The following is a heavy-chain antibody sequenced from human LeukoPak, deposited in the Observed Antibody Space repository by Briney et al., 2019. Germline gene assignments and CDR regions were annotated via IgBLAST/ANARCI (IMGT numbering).Heavy chain of an antibody. D-gene: IGHD6-19*01. CDR3: AKGWQWLALDY. CDR2: ISWNSGSI. V-gene: IGHV3-9*01. Sequence: GGSLILSCAASGFTFDDYAMHWVRQAPGKGLEWVSGISWNSGSIGYADSVKGRFTISRDNAKNSLYLQMNSLRAEDTALYYCAKGWQWLALDYWGQGTLVTVSS. J-gene: IGHJ4*02. CDR1: GFTFDDYA.